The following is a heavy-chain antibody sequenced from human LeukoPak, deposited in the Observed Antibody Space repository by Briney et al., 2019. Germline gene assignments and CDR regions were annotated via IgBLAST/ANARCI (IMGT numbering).Heavy chain of an antibody. J-gene: IGHJ4*02. Sequence: SESLSLTCTVSGGSFSTYYWSWIRQPAGKGLEWIGHIYTSGTTNYNPSLKSRVTMSIDTSKNQFSLKLSSVTAADTAIYYCARDAKYYYGSRTYFFFEYWGQGTLLSVSS. V-gene: IGHV4-4*07. CDR2: IYTSGTT. CDR1: GGSFSTYY. D-gene: IGHD3-10*01. CDR3: ARDAKYYYGSRTYFFFEY.